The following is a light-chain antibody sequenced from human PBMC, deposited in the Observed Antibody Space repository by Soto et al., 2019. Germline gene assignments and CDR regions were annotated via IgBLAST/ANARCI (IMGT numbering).Light chain of an antibody. CDR3: QQTYHLPPT. CDR2: SIS. CDR1: QTISTL. Sequence: DIQLTQSPSSLSASVGDRVSITCRTSQTISTLLNWYHHRPGQAPKRLIYSISNLQSGVPSRFSGGGAGTEFTLTISSLQPEDFGSYSCQQTYHLPPTFGGGTRVQIK. V-gene: IGKV1-39*01. J-gene: IGKJ4*01.